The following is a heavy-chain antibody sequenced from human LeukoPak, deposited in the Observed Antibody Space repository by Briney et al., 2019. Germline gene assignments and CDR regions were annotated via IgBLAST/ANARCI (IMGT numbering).Heavy chain of an antibody. CDR3: AKVLRYFDWLLWDY. V-gene: IGHV3-23*01. J-gene: IGHJ4*02. D-gene: IGHD3-9*01. CDR1: GFTFSSYA. CDR2: LSGSGGST. Sequence: GGSLRLSCAASGFTFSSYAMSWVRQAPGKGRGWVSALSGSGGSTYYADSVKGRVTISRDNFKNTLYLQMTRLRAEDTAVYYCAKVLRYFDWLLWDYWGQGTLVTVSS.